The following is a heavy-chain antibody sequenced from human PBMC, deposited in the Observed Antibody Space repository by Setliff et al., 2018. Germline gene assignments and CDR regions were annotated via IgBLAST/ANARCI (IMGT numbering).Heavy chain of an antibody. CDR2: MRHGGSS. CDR3: VRDQGRRGWFDS. J-gene: IGHJ5*01. CDR1: GGPITINY. Sequence: SETLSLTCTVSGGPITINYWSWVRQSPERGLEWIGFMRHGGSSNYNPPLESRVSISEDTSKNQFSLKLSSVTAADTAVYYCVRDQGRRGWFDSWGQGTLVTVSS. V-gene: IGHV4-59*01.